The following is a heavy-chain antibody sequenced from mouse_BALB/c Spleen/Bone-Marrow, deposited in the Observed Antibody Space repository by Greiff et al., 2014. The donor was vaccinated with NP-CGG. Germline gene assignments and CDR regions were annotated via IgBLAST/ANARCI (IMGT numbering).Heavy chain of an antibody. J-gene: IGHJ3*01. Sequence: DVHLVESGGGLVKSGGSLKLSCAASGFSFSNYGMSWLRQTPEKRLEWVATISGDGRYTFYSDNVRGRFTISRDNAKNNLYLQLSGLRSEDTALYYCARHAYYDQTEVSFVCWGQGTLVTVSA. D-gene: IGHD2-4*01. V-gene: IGHV5-9-2*01. CDR1: GFSFSNYG. CDR2: ISGDGRYT. CDR3: ARHAYYDQTEVSFVC.